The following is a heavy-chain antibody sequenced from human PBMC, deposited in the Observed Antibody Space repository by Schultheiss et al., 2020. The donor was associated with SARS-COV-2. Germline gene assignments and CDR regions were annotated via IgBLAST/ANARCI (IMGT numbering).Heavy chain of an antibody. J-gene: IGHJ5*02. CDR1: GGSISSYY. CDR3: ARLHGDYFDRNWFDP. CDR2: IYYSGNT. Sequence: SQTLSLTCTVSGGSISSYYWSWIRQPPGKGLEWIGYIYYSGNTNYNPSLKSRVTFSVDTSKNQFSLKVTSVTATDTAVYYCARLHGDYFDRNWFDPWGQGNLVTGSS. V-gene: IGHV4-59*08. D-gene: IGHD4-17*01.